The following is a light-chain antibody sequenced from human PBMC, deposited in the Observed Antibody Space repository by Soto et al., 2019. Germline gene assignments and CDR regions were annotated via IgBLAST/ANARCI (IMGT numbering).Light chain of an antibody. J-gene: IGKJ1*01. V-gene: IGKV1-9*01. CDR3: QQYYSYLWT. CDR2: AAS. CDR1: QDIAIY. Sequence: IQLTQSPSSLSASVGDRVTITCRASQDIAIYLAWYQQKPGKAPKLLIYAASTLQSGVPSRFSGSGSGADFTLTISCLQSEDFATYYCQQYYSYLWTFGQGTKVDIK.